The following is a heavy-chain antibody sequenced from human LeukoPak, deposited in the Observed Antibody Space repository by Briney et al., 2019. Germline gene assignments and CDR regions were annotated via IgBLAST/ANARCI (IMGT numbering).Heavy chain of an antibody. CDR1: GFTFSNYA. CDR2: ISGTGAVP. Sequence: GGSLRLSCAASGFTFSNYAMGWVRQAPGKGLEWVSAISGTGAVPYYADSVKGRFTISRDNSRNTLFLQMNSLRAEDTAVYYCAKGHYFDSTGYLYYFDYWGQGTLVTVSS. V-gene: IGHV3-23*01. CDR3: AKGHYFDSTGYLYYFDY. D-gene: IGHD3-22*01. J-gene: IGHJ4*02.